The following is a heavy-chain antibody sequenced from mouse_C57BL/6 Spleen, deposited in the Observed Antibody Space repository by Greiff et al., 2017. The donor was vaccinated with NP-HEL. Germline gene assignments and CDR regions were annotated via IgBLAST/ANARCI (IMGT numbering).Heavy chain of an antibody. CDR1: GYAFSSYW. CDR3: ARSGDGYYLLAY. V-gene: IGHV1-80*01. Sequence: QVQLKQSGAELVKPGASVKISCKASGYAFSSYWMNWVKQRPGKGLEWIGQIYPGDGDTNYNGKFKGKATLTADKSSSTAYMQLSSLTSEDSAVYFCARSGDGYYLLAYWGQGTLVTVSA. J-gene: IGHJ3*01. CDR2: IYPGDGDT. D-gene: IGHD2-3*01.